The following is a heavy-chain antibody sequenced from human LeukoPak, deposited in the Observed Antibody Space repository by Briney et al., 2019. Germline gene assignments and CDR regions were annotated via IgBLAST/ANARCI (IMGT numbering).Heavy chain of an antibody. Sequence: ASVKVSCKASGYTFTGYYMHWVRQAPGQGLEWMGWINPNSGGTNYAQKFQGRVTMTRDTSISTAYMELSRLRSDDTAVYYCARAMYRIGCGEIVPTPYYFDYWGQGTLVTVSS. CDR2: INPNSGGT. CDR3: ARAMYRIGCGEIVPTPYYFDY. J-gene: IGHJ4*02. V-gene: IGHV1-2*02. CDR1: GYTFTGYY. D-gene: IGHD6-25*01.